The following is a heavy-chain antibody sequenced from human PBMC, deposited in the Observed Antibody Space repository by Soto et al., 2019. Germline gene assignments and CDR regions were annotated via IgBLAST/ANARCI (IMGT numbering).Heavy chain of an antibody. CDR1: GDTFTSYY. D-gene: IGHD2-2*01. Sequence: SVKVSCKAPGDTFTSYYLNWVRQAPGQGLEWMGGIIPIFGTANHAQKFQGRGTITADKSTSTADMEMRSLSSEDTAVYYCAARGPIVVVPAAIAPQGPRNHDYYYYGMDVWGQVTTVTVSS. CDR3: AARGPIVVVPAAIAPQGPRNHDYYYYGMDV. J-gene: IGHJ6*02. V-gene: IGHV1-69*06. CDR2: IIPIFGTA.